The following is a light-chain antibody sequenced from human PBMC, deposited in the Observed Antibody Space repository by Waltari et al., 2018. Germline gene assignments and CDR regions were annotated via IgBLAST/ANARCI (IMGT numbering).Light chain of an antibody. Sequence: EIVLTQSPGTLSLSPGERVTLSCRASQSVSRSYLAWYQQKPGQAPRLLIYDVSNRATGIPDRFSGSGSGTDFTLTISRLEPEDFAVYYCQQYGGSPLTFGGGTKVEIK. CDR1: QSVSRSY. J-gene: IGKJ4*01. V-gene: IGKV3-20*01. CDR3: QQYGGSPLT. CDR2: DVS.